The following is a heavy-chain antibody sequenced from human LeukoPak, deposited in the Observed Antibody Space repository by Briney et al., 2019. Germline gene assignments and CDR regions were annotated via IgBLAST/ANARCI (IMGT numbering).Heavy chain of an antibody. V-gene: IGHV3-21*01. CDR2: ISSSSSYI. D-gene: IGHD3-3*01. Sequence: GGSLRLSCAASGFTFSSYSMNWVRQAPGKGLEWVSSISSSSSYIYYADSVKGRFTISRDNAKNSLYLQMNSLRAEDTAVYYCARGVTIFGVVVPGDYMDVWGKGTTVNVSS. J-gene: IGHJ6*03. CDR1: GFTFSSYS. CDR3: ARGVTIFGVVVPGDYMDV.